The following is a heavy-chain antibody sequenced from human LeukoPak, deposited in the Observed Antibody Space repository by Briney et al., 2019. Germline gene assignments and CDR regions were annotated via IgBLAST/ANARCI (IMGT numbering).Heavy chain of an antibody. V-gene: IGHV3-11*01. J-gene: IGHJ3*02. CDR3: ASFPDYYDSSGPYAFDI. D-gene: IGHD3-22*01. CDR2: ISSSGSTI. CDR1: GFTFSDYY. Sequence: GRSLRLSCAASGFTFSDYYMSWIRQAPGKGLEWVSYISSSGSTIYYADSVKGRFTISRDNAKNSLYLQMNSLRAEDTAVYYCASFPDYYDSSGPYAFDIWGQGTMVTVSS.